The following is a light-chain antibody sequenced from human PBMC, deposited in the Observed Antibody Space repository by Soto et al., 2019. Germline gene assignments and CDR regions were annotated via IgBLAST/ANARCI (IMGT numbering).Light chain of an antibody. J-gene: IGKJ1*01. CDR2: GAS. Sequence: EIVMTQSPATLSVSPGERATLSCRASQGVSSNLAWYQQKPGQAPRLLIYGASTRATGIPARFSGSGSGTAFTLTISSLQSEDFAVYYCQQYNNWPPRGTFGQGTKVEIK. CDR1: QGVSSN. CDR3: QQYNNWPPRGT. V-gene: IGKV3-15*01.